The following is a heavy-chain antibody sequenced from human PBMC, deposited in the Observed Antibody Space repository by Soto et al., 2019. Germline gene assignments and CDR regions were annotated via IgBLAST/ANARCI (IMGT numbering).Heavy chain of an antibody. Sequence: QVQLVQSGAEVKKPGSSVKVSCKASGGTFSSYAIGWVRQAPGQGLEWMGGIIPIFGTANYAQKFQGRVTITADKSTSTAYMELSSLRSEDTAVYYCARGGYYDSSGYYYGGDYWGQGTLVTVSS. CDR2: IIPIFGTA. V-gene: IGHV1-69*06. J-gene: IGHJ4*02. CDR3: ARGGYYDSSGYYYGGDY. CDR1: GGTFSSYA. D-gene: IGHD3-22*01.